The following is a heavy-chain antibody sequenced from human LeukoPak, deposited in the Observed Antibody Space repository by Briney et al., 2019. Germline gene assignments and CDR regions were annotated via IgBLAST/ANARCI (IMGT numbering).Heavy chain of an antibody. CDR1: GFTFSSYW. V-gene: IGHV3-74*01. CDR3: ARAVVPAAEEVDY. J-gene: IGHJ4*02. CDR2: INSDGSST. D-gene: IGHD2-2*01. Sequence: PGGSLRLSCAASGFTFSSYWMHWVRQAPGKGLVWVSRINSDGSSTSYADSVKGRFTIPRDNAKNTLYLQMNSLRAEDTAVYYCARAVVPAAEEVDYWGQGTLVTVSS.